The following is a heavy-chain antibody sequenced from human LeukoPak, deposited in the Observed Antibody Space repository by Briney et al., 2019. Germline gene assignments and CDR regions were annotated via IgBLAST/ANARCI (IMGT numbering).Heavy chain of an antibody. CDR3: AREGSYCVGGDCYSFDF. CDR1: GYKFISHY. D-gene: IGHD2-21*02. CDR2: MHSGNGNT. J-gene: IGHJ4*02. Sequence: ASVRVSCKASGYKFISHYLQWVRQAPGLGPEWMGWMHSGNGNTRYAEKFEGRVTMTRDTSTSTAYMDLSSLTSDDTAVYYCAREGSYCVGGDCYSFDFWVQGTLVTV. V-gene: IGHV1-2*02.